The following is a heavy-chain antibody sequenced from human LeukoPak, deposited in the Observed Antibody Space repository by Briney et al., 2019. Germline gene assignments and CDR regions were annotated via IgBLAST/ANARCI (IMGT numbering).Heavy chain of an antibody. CDR1: GFTFSSYA. V-gene: IGHV3-23*01. Sequence: GGSLRLSCAASGFTFSSYAMSWVRQAPGKGLEWVSAISGSGGSTYYADSVKGRFTTSRDNSKNTLYLQMNSPRAEDTAVYYCAKSRGGRYCSSTSCYALDYWGQGTLVTVSS. CDR3: AKSRGGRYCSSTSCYALDY. CDR2: ISGSGGST. J-gene: IGHJ4*02. D-gene: IGHD2-2*01.